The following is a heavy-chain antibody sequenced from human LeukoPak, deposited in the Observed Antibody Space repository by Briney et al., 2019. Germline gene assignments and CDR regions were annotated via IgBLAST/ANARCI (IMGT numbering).Heavy chain of an antibody. CDR2: INPNSGGT. D-gene: IGHD4-23*01. CDR3: ARGILDDYGGNPY. Sequence: ASVNVSCKASGYTFTGYYMHWVRQAPGQGLEWMGRINPNSGGTNYAQKFQGRVTMTRDTSISTAYMELSRLRSDDTAVYYCARGILDDYGGNPYWGQGTLVTVSS. V-gene: IGHV1-2*06. CDR1: GYTFTGYY. J-gene: IGHJ4*02.